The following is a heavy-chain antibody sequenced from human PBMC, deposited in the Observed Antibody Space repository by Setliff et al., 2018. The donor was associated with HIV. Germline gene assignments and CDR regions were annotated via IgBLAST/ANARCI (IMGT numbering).Heavy chain of an antibody. CDR3: ARVVDRDYDFWSAYEY. J-gene: IGHJ4*02. CDR2: IIPIFGTA. D-gene: IGHD3-3*01. V-gene: IGHV1-69*13. CDR1: GGPFSSYA. Sequence: SVKVSGKASGGPFSSYAISLVRQAPGQGLEWMGGIIPIFGTANYAQKFQGRVTITADESTSTAYMELSWLTSDDTAVYYCARVVDRDYDFWSAYEYWGQGTMVTVSS.